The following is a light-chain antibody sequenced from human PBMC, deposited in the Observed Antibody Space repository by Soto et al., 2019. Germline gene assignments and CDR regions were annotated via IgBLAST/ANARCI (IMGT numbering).Light chain of an antibody. CDR2: DNN. J-gene: IGLJ1*01. CDR3: GTWDSSLSAGV. Sequence: QSVLTQPPSVSAAPGQTVTISCSGSSSNIGNNYVSWYQQFPGTAPKLLIYDNNKRPSGILDRFSGSKSGTSATLGITGLQTGDEADYYCGTWDSSLSAGVFGTGTKVTVL. V-gene: IGLV1-51*01. CDR1: SSNIGNNY.